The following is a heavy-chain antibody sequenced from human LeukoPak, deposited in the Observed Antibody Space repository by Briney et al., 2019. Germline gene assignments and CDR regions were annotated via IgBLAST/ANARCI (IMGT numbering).Heavy chain of an antibody. D-gene: IGHD3-22*01. Sequence: GGSLRLSCAASGFTLSNSVMSWVRLAPGKGLEWVSSMSGSDGKTYYADSVKGRFSISRDNSENTLYLQMTSLRVEDMAVYHCARVPSSGGYYYDYWGQGTQVTVSS. V-gene: IGHV3-23*01. J-gene: IGHJ4*02. CDR2: MSGSDGKT. CDR3: ARVPSSGGYYYDY. CDR1: GFTLSNSV.